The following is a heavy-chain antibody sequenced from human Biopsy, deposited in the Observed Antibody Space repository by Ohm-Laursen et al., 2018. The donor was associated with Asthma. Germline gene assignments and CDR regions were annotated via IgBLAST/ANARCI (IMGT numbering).Heavy chain of an antibody. D-gene: IGHD3-10*01. Sequence: ESLKISCKASGYIFTSYWIGWARQMPGKGLDWMGIIFPGDSDTIYSPSFHGQVTISADKSISTAYLQWNSLKASDTAIYFCARRAYGSGSFFDFWGQGTLVTVSS. J-gene: IGHJ4*02. CDR1: GYIFTSYW. CDR3: ARRAYGSGSFFDF. V-gene: IGHV5-51*01. CDR2: IFPGDSDT.